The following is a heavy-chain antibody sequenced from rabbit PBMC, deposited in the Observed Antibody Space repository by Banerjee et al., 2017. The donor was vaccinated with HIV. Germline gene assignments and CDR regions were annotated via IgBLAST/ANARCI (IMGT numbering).Heavy chain of an antibody. CDR2: IYTGDGDT. D-gene: IGHD6-1*01. V-gene: IGHV1S45*01. CDR3: ARDQHYAGYAGYGYAPYGMDL. J-gene: IGHJ6*01. CDR1: GFSFSSYW. Sequence: QEQLEESGGDLVKPEGSLTLTCTASGFSFSSYWICWVRQAPGKGLEWIGCIYTGDGDTYYASWVNGRFTISKTSSTAVTLQMTSLTAADTATYFCARDQHYAGYAGYGYAPYGMDLWGQGTLVTDS.